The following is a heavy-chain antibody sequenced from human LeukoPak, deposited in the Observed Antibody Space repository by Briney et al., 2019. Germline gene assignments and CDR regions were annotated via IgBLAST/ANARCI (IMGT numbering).Heavy chain of an antibody. J-gene: IGHJ5*02. Sequence: GASVKVSCKASGYTFTSYGITWVRQAPGQGLEWMGWISAYNGDTNYAQKLQGRVTMTTDTSMSTAYMELRSLRSDDTAVYYCARDSPPYSSNCYNWFDPWGQGTLVTVFS. V-gene: IGHV1-18*01. CDR2: ISAYNGDT. CDR1: GYTFTSYG. CDR3: ARDSPPYSSNCYNWFDP. D-gene: IGHD6-13*01.